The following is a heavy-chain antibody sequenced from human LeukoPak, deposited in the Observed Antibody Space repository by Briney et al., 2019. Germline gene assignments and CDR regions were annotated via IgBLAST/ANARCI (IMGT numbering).Heavy chain of an antibody. CDR2: IYYSGST. Sequence: PSETLSLTCTVSGGSISSSSYYWGWIRQPPGKGLEWIGSIYYSGSTYYNPSLKSRVTISVDTSKNQFSLKLSSVTAADTAVYYCARRGGYSYGFSHVGGAFDIWGQGTMVTVSS. J-gene: IGHJ3*02. CDR1: GGSISSSSYY. V-gene: IGHV4-39*01. CDR3: ARRGGYSYGFSHVGGAFDI. D-gene: IGHD5-18*01.